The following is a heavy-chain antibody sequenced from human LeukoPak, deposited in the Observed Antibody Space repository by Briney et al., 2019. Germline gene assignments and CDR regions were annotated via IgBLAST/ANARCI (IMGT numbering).Heavy chain of an antibody. CDR2: IWHDVSEK. CDR3: ARDASSGSLHFDY. V-gene: IGHV3-33*01. J-gene: IGHJ4*02. CDR1: GFIFSSNG. D-gene: IGHD3-10*01. Sequence: GGSLRLSCAASGFIFSSNGMHWVRQASGKGLEWVAVIWHDVSEKYYADSVKGRVTVSRDNSKNTLYLQMNSLRAEDTAVYFCARDASSGSLHFDYWGQGLLVTVSS.